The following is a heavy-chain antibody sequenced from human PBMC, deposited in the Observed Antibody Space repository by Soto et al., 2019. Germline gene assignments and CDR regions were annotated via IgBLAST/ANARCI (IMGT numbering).Heavy chain of an antibody. CDR3: ARVIDGGELLSLFDY. CDR1: GGSISSYY. V-gene: IGHV4-59*01. CDR2: IYYSGST. J-gene: IGHJ4*02. D-gene: IGHD3-10*01. Sequence: SETLSLTCTVSGGSISSYYWSWIRQPPGKGLEWIGYIYYSGSTNYNPSLKSRVTISVDTSKNQFSLKLSSVTAADTAVYYFARVIDGGELLSLFDYWGQGTLVTVS.